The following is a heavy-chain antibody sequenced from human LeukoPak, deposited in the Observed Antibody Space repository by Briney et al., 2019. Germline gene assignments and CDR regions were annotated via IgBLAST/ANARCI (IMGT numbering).Heavy chain of an antibody. Sequence: GASVKVSCKASGGTFSSYAISWVRQAPGQGLEWMGRIIPILGIANYAQKFQGRVTITADKSTSTAYMELSSLRSEDTAVYYCARAGELQPFDYRGQGTLVTVSS. V-gene: IGHV1-69*04. J-gene: IGHJ4*02. CDR3: ARAGELQPFDY. D-gene: IGHD1-7*01. CDR1: GGTFSSYA. CDR2: IIPILGIA.